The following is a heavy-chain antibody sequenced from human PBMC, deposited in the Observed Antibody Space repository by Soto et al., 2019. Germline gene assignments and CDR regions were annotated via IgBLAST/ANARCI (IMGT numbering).Heavy chain of an antibody. D-gene: IGHD3-22*01. CDR2: ISYIGST. J-gene: IGHJ5*02. V-gene: IGHV4-39*01. CDR3: ARSRGGGIQPLILGWFDP. Sequence: SETLSLTCTVSGDSISSSSYYWGWLRQPPGEGLEWIGSISYIGSTYYNPSLKSRVTISLDTSENQFSLKLTSVTAADTAMYYCARSRGGGIQPLILGWFDPWGQGTLVTVSS. CDR1: GDSISSSSYY.